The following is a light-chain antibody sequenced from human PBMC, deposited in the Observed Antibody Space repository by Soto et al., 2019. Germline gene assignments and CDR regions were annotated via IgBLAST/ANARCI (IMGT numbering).Light chain of an antibody. CDR3: QQYNNWPPLT. Sequence: EIVMTQSPATLSVSPVEIATFSFMASQSVNTNLAWYQLKPGQAPRLLVYGASIRATGIPARFSGSGSGTEYSLTISSLQSEDFAVYYCQQYNNWPPLTFGGGTKVDIK. V-gene: IGKV3-15*01. J-gene: IGKJ4*01. CDR2: GAS. CDR1: QSVNTN.